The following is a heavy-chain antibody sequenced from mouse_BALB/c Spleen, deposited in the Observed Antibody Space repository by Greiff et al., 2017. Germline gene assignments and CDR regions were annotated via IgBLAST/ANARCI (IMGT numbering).Heavy chain of an antibody. V-gene: IGHV10-1*02. D-gene: IGHD2-14*01. Sequence: DVMLVESGGGLVQPKGSLKLSCAASGFTFNTYAMNWVRQAPGKGLEWVARIRSKSNNYATYYADSVKDRFTISRDDSQSMLYLQMNNLKTEDTAMYYCVRDYRYDCDYWGQGTTLTVSA. CDR3: VRDYRYDCDY. CDR1: GFTFNTYA. CDR2: IRSKSNNYAT. J-gene: IGHJ2*01.